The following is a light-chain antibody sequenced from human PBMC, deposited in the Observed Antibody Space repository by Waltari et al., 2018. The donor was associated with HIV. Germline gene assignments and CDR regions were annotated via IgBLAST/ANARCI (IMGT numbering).Light chain of an antibody. CDR2: GNT. V-gene: IGLV1-40*01. CDR1: RSNLGTGYH. Sequence: QSQLTQPPSVSGAPGQRVTISCTGSRSNLGTGYHVQWYQQVPGTAPKLLIHGNTNRPSGVPDRFSGSKSGTSASLAITGLQAEDEADYYCQSYDNSLGIVFGSGTKVTVL. CDR3: QSYDNSLGIV. J-gene: IGLJ1*01.